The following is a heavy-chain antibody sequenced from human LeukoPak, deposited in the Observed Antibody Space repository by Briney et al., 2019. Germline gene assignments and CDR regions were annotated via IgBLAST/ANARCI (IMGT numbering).Heavy chain of an antibody. Sequence: MPSETLSLTCSVSGDSISSFYWTWIRQSPGRGLEWIGNIHYSGSSIYNPSLRSRVTMSIDTSKKQFFLKLRSVTAADTAVYYCVPAPNSNWFDFWGQGTLVTVSS. D-gene: IGHD2-8*01. V-gene: IGHV4-59*08. CDR3: VPAPNSNWFDF. CDR2: IHYSGSS. CDR1: GDSISSFY. J-gene: IGHJ4*02.